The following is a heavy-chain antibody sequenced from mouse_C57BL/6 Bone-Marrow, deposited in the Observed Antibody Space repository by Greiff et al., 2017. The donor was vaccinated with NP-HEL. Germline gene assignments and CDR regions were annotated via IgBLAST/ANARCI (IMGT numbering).Heavy chain of an antibody. CDR2: IDPSDSYT. V-gene: IGHV1-69*01. J-gene: IGHJ4*01. CDR3: ARSWGYGSSYGYYAMDY. CDR1: GYTFTSYW. Sequence: VQLQQPGAELVMPGASVKLSCKASGYTFTSYWMHWVKQRPGQGLEWIGEIDPSDSYTNYNQKFKGKSTLTVDKSSSTAYMQLSSLTSEDSAVYYCARSWGYGSSYGYYAMDYWGQGTSVTVSS. D-gene: IGHD1-1*01.